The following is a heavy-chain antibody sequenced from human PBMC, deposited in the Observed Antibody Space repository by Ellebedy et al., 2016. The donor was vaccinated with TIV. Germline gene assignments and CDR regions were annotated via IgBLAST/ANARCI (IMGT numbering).Heavy chain of an antibody. Sequence: MPSETLSLTCAISGDSVSSSSAAWNWIRQSPSRGLEWLGRTYYRSQWSQWYNDYAVSVKSRITINPDTSKNQFSLQLNSVTPEDTAVYFCARGGFSSSVFRFDYWGQGTLVTVSS. CDR2: TYYRSQWSQWYN. CDR3: ARGGFSSSVFRFDY. V-gene: IGHV6-1*01. CDR1: GDSVSSSSAA. D-gene: IGHD6-13*01. J-gene: IGHJ4*02.